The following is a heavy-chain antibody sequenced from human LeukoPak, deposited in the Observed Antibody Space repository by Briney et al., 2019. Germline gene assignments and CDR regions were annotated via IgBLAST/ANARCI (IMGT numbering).Heavy chain of an antibody. Sequence: PGGSLRLSCAASGFTFSSYAMSWVRQAPGKGLEWVSTIGGSSGSTHYADSVKGRFTISRDNSKNTLYLQMNSPRAEDTAVYYCAKLVGAIPTDYWGQGTLVTVSS. CDR2: IGGSSGST. D-gene: IGHD1-26*01. V-gene: IGHV3-23*01. CDR3: AKLVGAIPTDY. J-gene: IGHJ4*02. CDR1: GFTFSSYA.